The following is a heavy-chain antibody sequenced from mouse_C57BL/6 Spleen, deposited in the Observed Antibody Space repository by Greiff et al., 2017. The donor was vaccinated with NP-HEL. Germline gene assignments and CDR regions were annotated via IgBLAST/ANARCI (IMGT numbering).Heavy chain of an antibody. V-gene: IGHV1-18*01. Sequence: EVQLQQSGPELVKPGASVKIPCKASGYTFTDYNMDWVKQSHGKSLEWIGDINPNNGGTIYNQKFKGKATLTVDKSSSTAYMELRSLTSEDTAFYYCARPFYSGSGYEYFDVWGTGTTVTVSS. CDR3: ARPFYSGSGYEYFDV. J-gene: IGHJ1*03. CDR2: INPNNGGT. CDR1: GYTFTDYN. D-gene: IGHD1-1*01.